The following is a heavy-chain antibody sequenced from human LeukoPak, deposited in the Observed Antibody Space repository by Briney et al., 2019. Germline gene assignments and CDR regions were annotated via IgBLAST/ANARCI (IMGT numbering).Heavy chain of an antibody. J-gene: IGHJ1*01. CDR2: IWYDGSNK. CDR1: GFTFSSYG. Sequence: GGSLRLSCAASGFTFSSYGMHWVRQAPGKGLEWVAVIWYDGSNKYYADSVKGRFTISRDNSKNTLYLQMNSLRAEDTALYYCARDSSGYSSSWHHWGQGTLVTVSS. CDR3: ARDSSGYSSSWHH. V-gene: IGHV3-33*01. D-gene: IGHD6-13*01.